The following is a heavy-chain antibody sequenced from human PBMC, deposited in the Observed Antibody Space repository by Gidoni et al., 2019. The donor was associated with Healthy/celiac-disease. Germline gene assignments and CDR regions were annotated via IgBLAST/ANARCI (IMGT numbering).Heavy chain of an antibody. D-gene: IGHD3-22*01. Sequence: QVQLVESGGGVVQPVRSLRLSCAASGFTISSYGMHWVRQAPGKGLEWVAVISYDGSNKYYADSVKGRFTISRDNSKNTLYLQMNSLRAEDTAVYYCAKDGKHYYDSSGYMAYWGQGTLVTVSS. J-gene: IGHJ4*02. CDR1: GFTISSYG. CDR2: ISYDGSNK. CDR3: AKDGKHYYDSSGYMAY. V-gene: IGHV3-30*18.